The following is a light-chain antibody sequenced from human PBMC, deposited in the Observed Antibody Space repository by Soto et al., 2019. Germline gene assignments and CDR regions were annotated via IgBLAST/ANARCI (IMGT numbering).Light chain of an antibody. Sequence: DIQMTQSPSSLSASVGDRVTITCRASQTISSYLNWYQQKPGKAPKLLIYAASSLQSGVPSRFSGSGSGTDFTLTISSLQPEDSATYYCQQSYSTPLTFGGGTKGEIK. CDR3: QQSYSTPLT. J-gene: IGKJ4*01. V-gene: IGKV1-39*01. CDR1: QTISSY. CDR2: AAS.